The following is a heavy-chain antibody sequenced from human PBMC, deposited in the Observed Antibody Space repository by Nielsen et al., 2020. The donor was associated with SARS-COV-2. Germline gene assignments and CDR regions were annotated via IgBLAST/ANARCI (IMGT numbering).Heavy chain of an antibody. J-gene: IGHJ4*02. Sequence: GESLKISCAASGFTFSSYAMHWVRQAPGKGLEWVAVISYDGSNKYYADSVKGRFTISRDNSKNTLYLQMNSLRVEDTAEYFCARSRGDSSGYYSNTHFDYWGQGIPVTVSS. CDR2: ISYDGSNK. D-gene: IGHD3-22*01. CDR1: GFTFSSYA. V-gene: IGHV3-30*04. CDR3: ARSRGDSSGYYSNTHFDY.